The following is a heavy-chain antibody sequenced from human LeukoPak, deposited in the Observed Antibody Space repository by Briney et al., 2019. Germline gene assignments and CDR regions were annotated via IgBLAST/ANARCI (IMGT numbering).Heavy chain of an antibody. CDR3: ARPFPTFGGVINFDY. CDR2: INPNSGGT. Sequence: ASVKVSCKASGYTFTGYYMHWVRQAPGQGLEWMGRINPNSGGTDYAQKFQGRVTMTRDTSISTAYMELSRLRSDDTAVYYCARPFPTFGGVINFDYWGQGTLVTVSS. D-gene: IGHD3-16*01. J-gene: IGHJ4*02. CDR1: GYTFTGYY. V-gene: IGHV1-2*06.